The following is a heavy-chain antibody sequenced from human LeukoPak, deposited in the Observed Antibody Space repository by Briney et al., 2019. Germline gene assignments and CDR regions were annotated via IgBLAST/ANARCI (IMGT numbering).Heavy chain of an antibody. CDR1: GFTLDDYA. CDR3: AKAVHSSSWYGYFQH. V-gene: IGHV3-9*01. J-gene: IGHJ1*01. CDR2: ISWNSGSI. D-gene: IGHD6-13*01. Sequence: GGSLRLSCAASGFTLDDYAMHWVRQAPGKGLEWVSGISWNSGSIGYADSVKGRFTISRDNAKNSLYLQMNSLRAEDTALYYCAKAVHSSSWYGYFQHWGQGTLVTVSS.